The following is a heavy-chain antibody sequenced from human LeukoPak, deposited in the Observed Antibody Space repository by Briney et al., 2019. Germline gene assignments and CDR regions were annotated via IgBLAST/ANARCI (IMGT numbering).Heavy chain of an antibody. D-gene: IGHD3-3*01. J-gene: IGHJ6*03. CDR1: GYTFTIYG. CDR3: ARGHRGYYDFWSGYPYYYYYYYTDV. V-gene: IGHV1-18*01. CDR2: ISGYNGNT. Sequence: ASVKVSCKASGYTFTIYGITWVRQAPGQGLEWMGWISGYNGNTNYAQKFQGRVTITRNTSISTAYMELSSLRSEDTAVYYCARGHRGYYDFWSGYPYYYYYYYTDVWGKGTTVTVSS.